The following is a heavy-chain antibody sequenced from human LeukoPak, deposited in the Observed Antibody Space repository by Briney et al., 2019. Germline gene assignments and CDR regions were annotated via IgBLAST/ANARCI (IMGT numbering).Heavy chain of an antibody. CDR1: GGSISSSSYY. Sequence: SETLSLTCTVSGGSISSSSYYWGWIRQPPGKGLEWIGSIYYSGSTYYNPSLKSRVTISVDTSKNQFSLKLSSVTVADTAVYYCARQGGWFDPWGQGTLVTVSS. J-gene: IGHJ5*02. CDR3: ARQGGWFDP. CDR2: IYYSGST. D-gene: IGHD1-26*01. V-gene: IGHV4-39*01.